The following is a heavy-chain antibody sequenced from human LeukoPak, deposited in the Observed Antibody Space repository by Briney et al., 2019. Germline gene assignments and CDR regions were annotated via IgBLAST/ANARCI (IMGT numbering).Heavy chain of an antibody. J-gene: IGHJ4*02. D-gene: IGHD6-19*01. CDR3: ARDAAYSSGWSDLDY. CDR1: GFTFSSYS. Sequence: GGSLRLSCAASGFTFSSYSMNWVRQAPGKGLEWVSSIRSSSSYIYYADSVKGRFTISRDNAKNSLYLQMNSLRAEDTAIYYCARDAAYSSGWSDLDYWGQGTLVTVS. V-gene: IGHV3-21*01. CDR2: IRSSSSYI.